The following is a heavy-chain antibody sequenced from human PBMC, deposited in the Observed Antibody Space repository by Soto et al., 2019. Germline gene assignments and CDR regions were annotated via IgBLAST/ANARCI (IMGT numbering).Heavy chain of an antibody. CDR2: TYYRFKWYN. J-gene: IGHJ6*02. D-gene: IGHD2-15*01. CDR3: VRARHRSGVRGHYGLDV. CDR1: GDTVSSNSAS. Sequence: SQTLSLTCAISGDTVSSNSASWNWIRQSPSRGLEWLGRTYYRFKWYNDYAESVKSRMTIEPETSKNQLSLQMNSVIPDDTAVYYCVRARHRSGVRGHYGLDVWGQGTTVTVS. V-gene: IGHV6-1*01.